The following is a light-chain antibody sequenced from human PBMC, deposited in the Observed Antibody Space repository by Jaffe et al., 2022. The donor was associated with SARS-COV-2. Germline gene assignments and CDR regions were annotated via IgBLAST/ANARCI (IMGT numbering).Light chain of an antibody. Sequence: EIVLTQSPGTLSLSPGERATLSCRASEIVISTYLAWYQQKPGQAPRLLIYGVSSRATGIPDRFSGSGSGTDFTLTISRLEPEDFAVYYCQQYGSSPRTFGQGTKVEIK. CDR3: QQYGSSPRT. J-gene: IGKJ1*01. CDR2: GVS. CDR1: EIVISTY. V-gene: IGKV3-20*01.